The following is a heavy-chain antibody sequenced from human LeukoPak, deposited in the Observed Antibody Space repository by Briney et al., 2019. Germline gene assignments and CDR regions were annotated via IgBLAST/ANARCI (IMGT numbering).Heavy chain of an antibody. CDR1: GFTFSSYW. CDR2: IYPGDSDT. Sequence: GGSLRLSCAASGFTFSSYWIGWVRQMPGKGLEWMGIIYPGDSDTRYSPSFQGQVTISADKSISTAYLQWSSLKASDTAMYYCARPYCSSTSCHDAFDIWGQGTMVTVSS. V-gene: IGHV5-51*01. CDR3: ARPYCSSTSCHDAFDI. J-gene: IGHJ3*02. D-gene: IGHD2-2*01.